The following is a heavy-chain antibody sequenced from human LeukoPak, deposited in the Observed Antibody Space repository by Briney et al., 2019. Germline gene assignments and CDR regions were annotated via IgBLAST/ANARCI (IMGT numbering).Heavy chain of an antibody. V-gene: IGHV4-61*09. CDR2: IYTSGST. CDR3: ARDRVVVTARQNYYMDV. D-gene: IGHD2-15*01. Sequence: PSQTLSLTCTVSGGPISSGGYYWSWIRQPVGKGLEWIGHIYTSGSTNYNPSLKSRVTISVDTSKNQFSLKLSSVTAADTAVYYCARDRVVVTARQNYYMDVWGKGTTVTVSS. CDR1: GGPISSGGYY. J-gene: IGHJ6*03.